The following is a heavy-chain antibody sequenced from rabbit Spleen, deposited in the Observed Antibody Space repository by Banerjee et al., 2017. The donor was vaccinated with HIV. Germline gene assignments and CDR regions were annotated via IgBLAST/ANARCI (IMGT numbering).Heavy chain of an antibody. CDR1: GVSFSGDSY. Sequence: QEQLEESGGDLVKPGASLTLTCIASGVSFSGDSYMCWVRQAPGKGLEWIGYIDPIFDTTYYASWAKGRFTISKTSSTTVTLQMTSLTVADTATYFCARDAGSGPYIDGYFSLWGPGTLVTVS. CDR3: ARDAGSGPYIDGYFSL. CDR2: IDPIFDTT. J-gene: IGHJ4*01. V-gene: IGHV1S45*01. D-gene: IGHD8-1*01.